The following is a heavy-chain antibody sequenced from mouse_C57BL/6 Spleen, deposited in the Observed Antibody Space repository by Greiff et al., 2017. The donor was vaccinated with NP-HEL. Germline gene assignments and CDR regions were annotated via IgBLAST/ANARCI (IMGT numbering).Heavy chain of an antibody. V-gene: IGHV1-61*01. CDR2: IYPSDSET. Sequence: QVQLQQPGAELVRPGSSVKLSCKASGYTFTSYWMDWVKQRPGQGLEWIGNIYPSDSETHYNQKFKDKATLTVDKSSSTAYMQLSSLTSEDSAVYYCARSGTSWYFDVWGTGTTVTVSS. J-gene: IGHJ1*03. D-gene: IGHD3-3*01. CDR3: ARSGTSWYFDV. CDR1: GYTFTSYW.